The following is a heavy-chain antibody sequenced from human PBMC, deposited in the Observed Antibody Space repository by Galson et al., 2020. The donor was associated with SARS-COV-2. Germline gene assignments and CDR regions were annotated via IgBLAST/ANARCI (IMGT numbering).Heavy chain of an antibody. J-gene: IGHJ6*02. CDR3: AGEYDLRDYSCYCIDV. D-gene: IGHD3-3*01. V-gene: IGHV1-2*02. Sequence: ASVKVFCKASAYTITGYYMHWVRQAPGQGLEWMGWSNTNNGGTNYSQKFQGRVTTTRGTSISKAYIVLSRLRSDDTAVYYCAGEYDLRDYSCYCIDVWANGPRSPSR. CDR1: AYTITGYY. CDR2: SNTNNGGT.